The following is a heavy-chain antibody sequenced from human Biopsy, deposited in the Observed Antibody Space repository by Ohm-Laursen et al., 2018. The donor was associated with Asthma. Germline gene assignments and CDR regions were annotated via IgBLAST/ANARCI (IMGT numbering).Heavy chain of an antibody. CDR3: ARGLDYSGRSGFDY. CDR2: ISYDGFNK. J-gene: IGHJ4*02. V-gene: IGHV3-30*03. Sequence: SLRLSCAASGFMFRSFGMHWVRQAPGKGLEWVAVISYDGFNKDYGDSVKGRFTISRDNSMNTLYLHMNSLRVEDTAVYYCARGLDYSGRSGFDYWGQGTLVTVSS. CDR1: GFMFRSFG. D-gene: IGHD3-10*01.